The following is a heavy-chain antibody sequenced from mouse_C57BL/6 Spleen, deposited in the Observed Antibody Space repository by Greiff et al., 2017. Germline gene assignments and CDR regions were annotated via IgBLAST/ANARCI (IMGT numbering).Heavy chain of an antibody. V-gene: IGHV5-16*01. CDR1: GFTFSDYY. CDR2: INYDGSST. J-gene: IGHJ2*01. D-gene: IGHD4-1*01. Sequence: EVKLMESEGGLVQPGSSMKLSCTASGFTFSDYYMAWVRQVPEKGLEWVANINYDGSSTYYLDSLKSRFIISRDNAKNILYLQMSSLKSEDTATYYCAREGGTGSYYFDYWGQGTTLTVSS. CDR3: AREGGTGSYYFDY.